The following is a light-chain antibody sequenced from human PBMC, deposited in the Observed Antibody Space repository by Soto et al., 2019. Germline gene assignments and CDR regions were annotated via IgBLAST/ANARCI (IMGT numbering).Light chain of an antibody. J-gene: IGKJ5*01. CDR1: QGIGSA. CDR3: QQFNSYPPSIT. CDR2: DAS. V-gene: IGKV1-13*02. Sequence: ALQLTQSPSSLSASVGDRVTVACRASQGIGSALAWYQQRPGKAPKLLISDASSLESGVPSRFSGSGSGTDFTLTISSLQPEDFATYYCQQFNSYPPSITFGQGTRLEIK.